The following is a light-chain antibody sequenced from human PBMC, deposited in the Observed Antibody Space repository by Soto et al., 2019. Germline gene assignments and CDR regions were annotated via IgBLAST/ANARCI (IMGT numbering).Light chain of an antibody. J-gene: IGKJ1*01. CDR3: QQYNSYST. CDR1: QSSSSW. V-gene: IGKV1-5*01. Sequence: DIQMTQYPSTLSASVGARFTNTCRASQSSSSWLAWYQQKAGKAPKLLIDDASSLESGVPSRFSGSGSGTEFTLTISSLQADDFATYYCQQYNSYSTFGQGTKVDIK. CDR2: DAS.